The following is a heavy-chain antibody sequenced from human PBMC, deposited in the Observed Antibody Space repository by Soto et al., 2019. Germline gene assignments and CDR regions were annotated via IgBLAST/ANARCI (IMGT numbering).Heavy chain of an antibody. CDR1: GGSISDFY. D-gene: IGHD3-3*01. J-gene: IGHJ6*04. Sequence: PSETLSLTCNVSGGSISDFYWSWIRQSPGKRLEWIGYLYYTGSTNYNPALKSRVTISLDTSKNQFSLKVRSVTAADTAVYYCARGGGYDFRSSQAPPIDVWGAGTKATVYS. CDR3: ARGGGYDFRSSQAPPIDV. CDR2: LYYTGST. V-gene: IGHV4-59*01.